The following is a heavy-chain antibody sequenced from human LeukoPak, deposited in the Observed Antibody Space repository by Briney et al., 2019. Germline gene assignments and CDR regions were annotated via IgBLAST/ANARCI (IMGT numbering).Heavy chain of an antibody. V-gene: IGHV4-59*12. J-gene: IGHJ3*02. CDR2: IYYSGST. CDR3: ARDIACSGGSCYPDAFDI. Sequence: SGTLSLTCTVSGGSISNYYWSWIRQPPGKGLEWIGYIYYSGSTNYNPSLKSRVTISVDTSKNQFSLKLSSVTAADTAVYYCARDIACSGGSCYPDAFDIWGQGTMVTVSS. D-gene: IGHD2-15*01. CDR1: GGSISNYY.